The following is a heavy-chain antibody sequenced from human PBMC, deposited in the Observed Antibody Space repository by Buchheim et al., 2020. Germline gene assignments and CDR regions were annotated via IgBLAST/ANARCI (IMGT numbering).Heavy chain of an antibody. D-gene: IGHD6-19*01. CDR2: IITDGSST. V-gene: IGHV3-74*01. CDR3: ARSPVADLPDS. CDR1: GFTFSRYW. J-gene: IGHJ4*02. Sequence: EVQLVESGGGLVQPGGSLRLSCAASGFTFSRYWMHWVRQAPGKGLVWVSRIITDGSSTVYADSVKGRFTIPRDNARNMFYLQMNSLRAEDTAVYYCARSPVADLPDSWGLGTL.